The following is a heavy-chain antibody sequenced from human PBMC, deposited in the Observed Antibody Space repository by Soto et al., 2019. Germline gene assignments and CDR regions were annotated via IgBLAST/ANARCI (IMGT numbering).Heavy chain of an antibody. CDR1: GFTFSNFA. CDR3: AKGKTSGWYYFDY. Sequence: SLRLSCAASGFTFSNFAMSWVRQAPGRGLEWVSGISASGRDIHYADSVKDRFTVSRDNSKNTLYLQMNSLRAEDTAIYYCAKGKTSGWYYFDYWGQGALVTVSS. CDR2: ISASGRDI. J-gene: IGHJ4*02. D-gene: IGHD6-19*01. V-gene: IGHV3-23*01.